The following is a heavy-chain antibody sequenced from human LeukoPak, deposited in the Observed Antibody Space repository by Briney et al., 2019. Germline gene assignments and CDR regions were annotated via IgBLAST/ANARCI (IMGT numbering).Heavy chain of an antibody. D-gene: IGHD1-1*01. CDR1: GFTLSSEF. J-gene: IGHJ6*02. CDR2: IDSGGDT. Sequence: AESLRLSCAASGFTLSSEFMTWVRQAAGKGRQGVAGIDSGGDTDYADSVRRGFTISRANSMNTLYLQMKTLTAAATAIYYCASDPGLANGTHFWGQGTTVTVSS. CDR3: ASDPGLANGTHF. V-gene: IGHV3-53*01.